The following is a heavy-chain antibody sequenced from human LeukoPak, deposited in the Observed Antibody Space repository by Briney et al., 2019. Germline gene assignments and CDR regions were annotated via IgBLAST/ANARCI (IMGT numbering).Heavy chain of an antibody. Sequence: SETLSLTCTVSGGSISSSSYYWGWIRQPPGKGLEWIGSIYYSGSTYYNPSLKSRVTISVDTSKNQFSLKLSSVTAADTAVYYCARQPLITMVRGVLNWFDPWGQGTLVTVSS. V-gene: IGHV4-39*01. CDR2: IYYSGST. CDR1: GGSISSSSYY. D-gene: IGHD3-10*01. CDR3: ARQPLITMVRGVLNWFDP. J-gene: IGHJ5*02.